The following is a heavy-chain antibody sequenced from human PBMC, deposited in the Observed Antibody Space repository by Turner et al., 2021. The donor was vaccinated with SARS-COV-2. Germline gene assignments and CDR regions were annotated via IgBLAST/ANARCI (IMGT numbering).Heavy chain of an antibody. Sequence: EVQLLESGGGLVQPGGSLRLSCAASGFPFSRYAMSWVRQAPGKGLEWVSAISGSGGSTYYADSVKGRFTISRDNSKNTLYLQMNSLRAEDTAVYYCAKDGYDGIYCSGGSCYSGWFDSWGQGTLVTVSS. D-gene: IGHD2-15*01. CDR1: GFPFSRYA. V-gene: IGHV3-23*01. CDR3: AKDGYDGIYCSGGSCYSGWFDS. CDR2: ISGSGGST. J-gene: IGHJ5*01.